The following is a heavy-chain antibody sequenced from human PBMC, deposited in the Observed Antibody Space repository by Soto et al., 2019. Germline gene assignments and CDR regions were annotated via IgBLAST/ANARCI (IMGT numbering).Heavy chain of an antibody. CDR3: ARDIGPNYGSGSYYPYYYYYYGMDV. J-gene: IGHJ6*02. Sequence: GGSLRLSCAASGFTFSSYAMHWVRQAPGKGLEWVAVISYDGSNKYYADSVKGRFTISRDNSKNTLYLQMNSLRAEDTAVYYCARDIGPNYGSGSYYPYYYYYYGMDVWSQGTTVTVSS. D-gene: IGHD3-10*01. V-gene: IGHV3-30-3*01. CDR1: GFTFSSYA. CDR2: ISYDGSNK.